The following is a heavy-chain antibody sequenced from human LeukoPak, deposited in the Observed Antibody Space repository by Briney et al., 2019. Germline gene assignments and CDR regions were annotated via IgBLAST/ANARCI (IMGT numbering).Heavy chain of an antibody. V-gene: IGHV1-69*13. CDR1: GGTLSRYA. CDR2: IIPIFGTA. CDR3: ARGEQLWFIPDYYMDV. Sequence: GASVKVSFKASGGTLSRYAISWVRQAPGQGPEGMGGIIPIFGTANYAQKFQGRVTITADESTSTAYMELSSLRSEDTAVYYCARGEQLWFIPDYYMDVWGKGTTVTVSS. D-gene: IGHD5-18*01. J-gene: IGHJ6*03.